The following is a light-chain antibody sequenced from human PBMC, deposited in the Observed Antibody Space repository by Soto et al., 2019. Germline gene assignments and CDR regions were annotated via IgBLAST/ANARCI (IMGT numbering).Light chain of an antibody. CDR1: QSVGNN. CDR2: EAS. J-gene: IGKJ4*01. Sequence: EIVLTQSPATLSLSPGERATLSCRASQSVGNNLAWYQQKPGQAPGLLIYEASTRATGIPARFSGSGSGTDFTLTISSLYPEDFAVYYCQQHAHWPLTFGGGTKVEIK. V-gene: IGKV3-11*01. CDR3: QQHAHWPLT.